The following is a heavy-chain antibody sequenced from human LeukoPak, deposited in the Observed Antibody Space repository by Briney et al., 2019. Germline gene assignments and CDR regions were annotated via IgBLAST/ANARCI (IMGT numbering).Heavy chain of an antibody. V-gene: IGHV4-61*02. D-gene: IGHD2-15*01. CDR3: ARDNGGSRNAFDI. Sequence: PSQTLSLTCTVSGGSISSGSYYWSWIRQPAGKGLEWIGRIYTSGSTNYNPSLKSRVTISVDTSKNQFSLKLSSVTAADTAVYYCARDNGGSRNAFDIWGQGTMVTVSS. J-gene: IGHJ3*02. CDR2: IYTSGST. CDR1: GGSISSGSYY.